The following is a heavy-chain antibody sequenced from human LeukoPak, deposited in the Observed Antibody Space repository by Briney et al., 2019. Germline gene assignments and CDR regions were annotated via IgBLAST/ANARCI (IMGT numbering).Heavy chain of an antibody. V-gene: IGHV3-15*01. Sequence: GGSLRLSCAASGFTFSNAWMSWVRQAPGKGLEWVGRIKSKTDGGTTDYAATVKGRFTISRDDSKNTLYLQMNSLKTEDTAVYYCTTDRSWGNDAFDIWGQGTMVTVSS. CDR3: TTDRSWGNDAFDI. CDR2: IKSKTDGGTT. D-gene: IGHD7-27*01. J-gene: IGHJ3*02. CDR1: GFTFSNAW.